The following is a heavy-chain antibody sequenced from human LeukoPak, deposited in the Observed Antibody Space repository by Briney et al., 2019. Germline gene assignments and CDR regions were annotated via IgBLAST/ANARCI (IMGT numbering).Heavy chain of an antibody. Sequence: ASVKVSCKASAYRFTSYGINWVRQAPGQGLEWMGWISPYNGHTNYEQKFQGRVTMTTDTSTTTASMEVRSLRSDDTAVYYCARDGDGSSRYFHHWGRGTLVTVSS. V-gene: IGHV1-18*04. J-gene: IGHJ1*01. CDR3: ARDGDGSSRYFHH. D-gene: IGHD6-6*01. CDR1: AYRFTSYG. CDR2: ISPYNGHT.